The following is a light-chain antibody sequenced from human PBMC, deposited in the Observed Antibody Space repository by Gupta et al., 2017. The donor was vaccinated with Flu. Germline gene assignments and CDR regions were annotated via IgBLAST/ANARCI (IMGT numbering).Light chain of an antibody. CDR1: QSIRNW. Sequence: SPSTLSASVGDRVTSSCRASQSIRNWLAWYQQKPGQAPKLLIYKGSSLESGVTSRFSGSGSGTEFTLTSSSLQPDDCATYYCQQDYSYWTFGQGTKVEI. J-gene: IGKJ1*01. CDR2: KGS. CDR3: QQDYSYWT. V-gene: IGKV1-5*03.